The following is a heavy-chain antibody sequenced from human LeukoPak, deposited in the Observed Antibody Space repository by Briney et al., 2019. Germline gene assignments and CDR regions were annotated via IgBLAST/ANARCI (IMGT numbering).Heavy chain of an antibody. J-gene: IGHJ5*02. Sequence: KPSETLSLTCTVSGGSISSFYWNWIRQPPGKGLELIGYIHYSGSTNYNSSLKSRVTISVDTSKNQFSLKLRSVTAADTAVYYCARGRDSYTNSYRFDPWGQGTLVTVSS. V-gene: IGHV4-59*01. CDR3: ARGRDSYTNSYRFDP. D-gene: IGHD6-6*01. CDR2: IHYSGST. CDR1: GGSISSFY.